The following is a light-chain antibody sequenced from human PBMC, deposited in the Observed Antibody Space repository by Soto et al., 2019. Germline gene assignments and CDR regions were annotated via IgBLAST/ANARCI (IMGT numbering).Light chain of an antibody. CDR3: AAWDDRLDVYV. J-gene: IGLJ1*01. Sequence: QSVLTQPPSASGTPGQRVTISCSGIRSNIGNNAVNWYQQLPGTAPKLLIYNNNQRPSGVPDRFSASKSGTSASLAISGLQSEDEADYYCAAWDDRLDVYVFGTGTKLTVL. CDR2: NNN. CDR1: RSNIGNNA. V-gene: IGLV1-44*01.